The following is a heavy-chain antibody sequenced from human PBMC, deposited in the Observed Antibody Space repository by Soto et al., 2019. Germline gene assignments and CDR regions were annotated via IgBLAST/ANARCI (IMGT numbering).Heavy chain of an antibody. CDR1: GGSLSSGSYD. CDR2: IYYSGST. J-gene: IGHJ6*02. CDR3: ATRLRYSYGYYYYGMDV. D-gene: IGHD5-18*01. V-gene: IGHV4-61*01. Sequence: XTLSLPCTVSGGSLSSGSYDWSWIRQPPGKGLEWIWYIYYSGSTNYNPSIKSRLTISVDTSKNQFSLKLSSVTAAEKAVYYRATRLRYSYGYYYYGMDVWGQGTTVTVS.